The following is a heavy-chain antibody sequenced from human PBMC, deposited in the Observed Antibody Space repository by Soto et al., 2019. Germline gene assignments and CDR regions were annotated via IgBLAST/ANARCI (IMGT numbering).Heavy chain of an antibody. CDR1: GFTFSSFG. CDR2: ISYDGSNK. J-gene: IGHJ4*02. CDR3: AKDRGWSSADLVY. D-gene: IGHD6-19*01. V-gene: IGHV3-30*18. Sequence: ESGGGVVQPGRSLRLSCAASGFTFSSFGMHWVRQAPGKGLEWVALISYDGSNKYYAASVKGRFTISRDKSKNTLYLQLNSLRAEDTAVYYCAKDRGWSSADLVYWGQGTLVTVSS.